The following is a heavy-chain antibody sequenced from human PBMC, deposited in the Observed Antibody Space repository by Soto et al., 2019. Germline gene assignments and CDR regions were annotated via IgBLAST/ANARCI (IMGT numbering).Heavy chain of an antibody. J-gene: IGHJ4*02. CDR3: AKDYEFWSASVNPYFDS. CDR2: ISYDGSNK. V-gene: IGHV3-30*18. CDR1: GFTFSSYG. Sequence: GGSLRLSCAASGFTFSSYGMHWVRQAPGKGLEWVAVISYDGSNKYYADSVKGRFTISRDNSKSTLYLQMNRLRAEDTAVYYCAKDYEFWSASVNPYFDSWGLGTLVTVSS. D-gene: IGHD3-3*01.